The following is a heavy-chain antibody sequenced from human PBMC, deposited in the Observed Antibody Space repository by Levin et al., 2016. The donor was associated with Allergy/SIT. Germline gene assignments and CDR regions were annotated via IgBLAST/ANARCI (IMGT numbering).Heavy chain of an antibody. CDR1: GFTFKNFA. J-gene: IGHJ4*02. V-gene: IGHV3-64D*06. Sequence: GESLKISCAASGFTFKNFAMHWVRQPPGKGLEHVSAISSSGDPTYYADSVKDRFTISRDNSKSTLHLQMSSLRPEDTAVYYCVKGFLYYCNGAWCEGAFWGQGTLVSVSS. CDR2: ISSSGDPT. D-gene: IGHD2-15*01. CDR3: VKGFLYYCNGAWCEGAF.